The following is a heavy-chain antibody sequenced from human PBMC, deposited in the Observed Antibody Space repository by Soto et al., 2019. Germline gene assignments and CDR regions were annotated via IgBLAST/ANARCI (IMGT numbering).Heavy chain of an antibody. CDR3: AREGRACFDY. J-gene: IGHJ4*02. CDR1: GFGFSSFG. V-gene: IGHV3-33*01. D-gene: IGHD2-21*01. CDR2: IWHDGINK. Sequence: QVQLVESGGGVVQPGRSLRLSCAASGFGFSSFGMHWVRQAPGKGLEWVAMIWHDGINKYYVDSVKGRFTISRDNSESTLYLQMNSLRAEDTAVYYCAREGRACFDYWGQGTLVTVSS.